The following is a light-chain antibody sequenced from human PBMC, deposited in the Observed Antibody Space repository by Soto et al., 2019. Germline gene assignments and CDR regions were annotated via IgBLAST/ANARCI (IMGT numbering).Light chain of an antibody. J-gene: IGKJ5*01. CDR2: GAS. CDR3: QQYGSSPPIT. CDR1: QSVSSSY. V-gene: IGKV3-20*01. Sequence: ESVLTQFPGTLSLSPGERATLSCRASQSVSSSYLAWYQQKPGQAPRLLIYGASSRATGIPDRFSGSGSGTDFTLTISRLEPEDFAVYYCQQYGSSPPITFGQGKRREI.